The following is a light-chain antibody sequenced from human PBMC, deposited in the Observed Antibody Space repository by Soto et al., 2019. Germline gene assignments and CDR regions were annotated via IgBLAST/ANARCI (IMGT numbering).Light chain of an antibody. CDR3: QQRSTWPLT. CDR2: EAS. CDR1: QSIGIY. Sequence: EIVLTQSPATLSLSPGDRATLSCRASQSIGIYLAWYQQTPGQSPRLLIYEASNRATGVPAKFSVTGSGTDFTLTISSLESEDFGIYYCQQRSTWPLTFGGGTRVEI. J-gene: IGKJ4*01. V-gene: IGKV3-11*01.